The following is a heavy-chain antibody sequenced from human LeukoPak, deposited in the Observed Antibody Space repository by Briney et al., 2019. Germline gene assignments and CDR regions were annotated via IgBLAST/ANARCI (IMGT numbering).Heavy chain of an antibody. J-gene: IGHJ4*02. V-gene: IGHV3-66*01. CDR1: GFTVSSNY. Sequence: GGSLRLSCAASGFTVSSNYMSWVRQAPGKGLVWVSVIYSCGSTYYADSVKGRFTISRDNSKNTLYLQMNSLRAEDTAVYYCARNIAAAGRGFDYWGQGTLVTVSS. CDR2: IYSCGST. D-gene: IGHD6-13*01. CDR3: ARNIAAAGRGFDY.